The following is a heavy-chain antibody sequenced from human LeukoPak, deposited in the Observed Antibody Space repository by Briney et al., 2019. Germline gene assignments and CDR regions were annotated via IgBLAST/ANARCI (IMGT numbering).Heavy chain of an antibody. J-gene: IGHJ4*02. D-gene: IGHD3-16*02. V-gene: IGHV3-15*01. CDR1: GFTFSNAW. CDR3: TTPYVWGSYRYSD. Sequence: PGGSLRLSCAASGFTFSNAWMSWVRQAPGKGLEWVGRIKSKTDGGTTDYAAPVKGRFTISRDDSKNTLYLQMNSLKTEDTAVYYCTTPYVWGSYRYSDWGQGTLVSVSS. CDR2: IKSKTDGGTT.